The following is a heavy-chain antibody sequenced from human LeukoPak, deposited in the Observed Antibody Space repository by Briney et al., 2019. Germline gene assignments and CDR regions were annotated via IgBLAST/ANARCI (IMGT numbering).Heavy chain of an antibody. CDR2: ISGSGRST. V-gene: IGHV3-23*01. CDR3: ARVSGTIRVWPQPFGDGMDV. J-gene: IGHJ6*02. D-gene: IGHD3-10*01. Sequence: GGSLRLSCAASRFTFSNYVMSWVRQAPGKGLECVSAISGSGRSTYYADSVKGRFTISRDNSKNTLYLQMNSLRAEDTAVYYCARVSGTIRVWPQPFGDGMDVWGQGTTVTVSS. CDR1: RFTFSNYV.